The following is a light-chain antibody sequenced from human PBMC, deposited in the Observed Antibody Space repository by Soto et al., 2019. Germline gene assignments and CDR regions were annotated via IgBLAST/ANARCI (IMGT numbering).Light chain of an antibody. J-gene: IGLJ1*01. Sequence: QSVLTQPASVSGSPGRSITISCTGTSSDVGSYNLVSWYQQHPGKAPKLMIYEGSKRPSGVSNRFSGSKSGNTASLTISGLQAEDEADYYCCSYAGSRVFGTGTKVTVL. CDR2: EGS. CDR1: SSDVGSYNL. CDR3: CSYAGSRV. V-gene: IGLV2-23*01.